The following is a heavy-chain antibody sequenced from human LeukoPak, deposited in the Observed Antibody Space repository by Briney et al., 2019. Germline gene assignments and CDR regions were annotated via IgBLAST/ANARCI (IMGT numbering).Heavy chain of an antibody. J-gene: IGHJ3*02. CDR2: IYYSGST. V-gene: IGHV4-59*01. CDR1: GGSISSYY. CDR3: AREEVSGPDAFDI. Sequence: SETQSLTCTVSGGSISSYYWSWIRQPPGKGLEWIGYIYYSGSTNYNPSLKSRVTISVDTSKNQFSLKLSSVTAADTAVYYCAREEVSGPDAFDIWGQGTMVTVSS. D-gene: IGHD6-19*01.